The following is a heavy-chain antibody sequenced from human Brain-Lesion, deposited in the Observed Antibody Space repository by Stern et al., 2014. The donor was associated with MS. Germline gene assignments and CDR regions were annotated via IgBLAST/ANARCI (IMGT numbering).Heavy chain of an antibody. CDR3: ARDITGSSAYFAY. D-gene: IGHD1-14*01. V-gene: IGHV3-9*01. Sequence: EVQLVESGGDLVQPGRSLRLSCAAFGFTFDDYAMHWALQAPGKGLAWLAGISWNSGTIGYADSVKGRFTTSRDNAYSSLYLQMNSLRPEDTALYYCARDITGSSAYFAYWGQGTLVTVSS. CDR1: GFTFDDYA. CDR2: ISWNSGTI. J-gene: IGHJ4*02.